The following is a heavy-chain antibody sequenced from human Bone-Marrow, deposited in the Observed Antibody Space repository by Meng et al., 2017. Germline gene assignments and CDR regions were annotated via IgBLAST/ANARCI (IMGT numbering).Heavy chain of an antibody. Sequence: ASVKVSCKDSGYTFTGYYMHWVRQAPGQGLAWMGWIHPNSGGTNDAQKFQGRVTVTRDTSISTAYMELSRLRSDDTAVYYCAKVFTNPKKEKVVPAAHSDYWGQGTLVTVSS. CDR2: IHPNSGGT. CDR3: AKVFTNPKKEKVVPAAHSDY. CDR1: GYTFTGYY. V-gene: IGHV1-2*02. J-gene: IGHJ4*02. D-gene: IGHD2-2*01.